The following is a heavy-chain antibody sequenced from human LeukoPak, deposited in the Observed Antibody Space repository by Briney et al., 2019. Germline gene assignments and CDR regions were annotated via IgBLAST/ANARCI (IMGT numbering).Heavy chain of an antibody. CDR2: INHSGNT. J-gene: IGHJ4*02. V-gene: IGHV4-34*01. Sequence: PSETLSLTCAVYGGSFSGYYWSWIRQPPGKGLEWIGEINHSGNTNYNPSLKSRVTISVDTSKNQFSLKLSSVTAADTAVYYCARAPAHYYDSSDHYYVGESYFDYWGQGTLVTVSS. CDR1: GGSFSGYY. CDR3: ARAPAHYYDSSDHYYVGESYFDY. D-gene: IGHD3-22*01.